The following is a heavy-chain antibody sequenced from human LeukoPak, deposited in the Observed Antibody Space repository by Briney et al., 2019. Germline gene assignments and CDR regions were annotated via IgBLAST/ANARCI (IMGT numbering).Heavy chain of an antibody. CDR1: GYTFTSYD. CDR2: MNPNSGNT. D-gene: IGHD5-12*01. J-gene: IGHJ4*02. V-gene: IGHV1-8*01. Sequence: GASVKVSCKASGYTFTSYDINWVRQAPGQGLEWMGWMNPNSGNTGYAQKFQGRVTMTRNTSISTAYMELSSLRSEDTAVYYCARSLGYSGYETLFDYWGQGTLVTVSS. CDR3: ARSLGYSGYETLFDY.